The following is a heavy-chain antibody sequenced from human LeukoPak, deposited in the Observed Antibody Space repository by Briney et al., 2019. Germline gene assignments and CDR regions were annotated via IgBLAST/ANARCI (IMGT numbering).Heavy chain of an antibody. J-gene: IGHJ4*02. CDR1: GFTFDDYA. CDR3: AKDLTTTVVGPFDY. V-gene: IGHV3-9*01. CDR2: ISWNSGSI. Sequence: GRSLRLSCAASGFTFDDYAMHWVRQAPGKGLEWVSGISWNSGSIGYADSVKGRFTISRDNAKNSLYLQMNSLRAEDTALYYCAKDLTTTVVGPFDYWSQGTLVTVSS. D-gene: IGHD4-23*01.